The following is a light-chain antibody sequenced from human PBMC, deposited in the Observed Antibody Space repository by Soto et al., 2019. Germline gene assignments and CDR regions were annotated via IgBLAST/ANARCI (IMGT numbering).Light chain of an antibody. Sequence: QPVLTQSTSASDSLGASVKLTCTLSSGHSSYAIAWHQQQPEKGPRYLMKLDSDGSHTKADAIPDRFSGSSSGAERYLTISSLQSEDEADYYCQTWGTGIHVVFGGGTKLTVL. V-gene: IGLV4-69*01. CDR3: QTWGTGIHVV. J-gene: IGLJ2*01. CDR2: LDSDGSH. CDR1: SGHSSYA.